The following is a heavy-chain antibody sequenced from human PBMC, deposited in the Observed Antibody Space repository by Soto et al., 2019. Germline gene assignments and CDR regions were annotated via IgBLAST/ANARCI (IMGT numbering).Heavy chain of an antibody. CDR3: ARDRGFPRPANSVGVDY. V-gene: IGHV3-21*01. CDR2: ISSSSSYI. J-gene: IGHJ4*02. CDR1: GFTFSSYS. D-gene: IGHD1-26*01. Sequence: EVQLVESGGGLVKPGGSLRLSCAASGFTFSSYSMNWVRQAPGKGLEWVSSISSSSSYIYYADSVKGRFTISRDNAKNSLYLQMNSLRAEDTAVYYCARDRGFPRPANSVGVDYWGQGTLVTVSS.